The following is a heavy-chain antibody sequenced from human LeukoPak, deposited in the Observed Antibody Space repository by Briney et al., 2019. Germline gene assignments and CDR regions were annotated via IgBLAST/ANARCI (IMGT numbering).Heavy chain of an antibody. CDR2: IWFGGSNK. V-gene: IGHV3-33*01. J-gene: IGHJ4*02. Sequence: GGSLRLSCAASGFSFSRYGMHWVRQAPGKGLEWVALIWFGGSNKYHADSVKGRFTISRDNSKNTLDLQMSSLRVEDTAVYYCARWGIATAGGIDYWGQGTLVTVSS. D-gene: IGHD6-13*01. CDR3: ARWGIATAGGIDY. CDR1: GFSFSRYG.